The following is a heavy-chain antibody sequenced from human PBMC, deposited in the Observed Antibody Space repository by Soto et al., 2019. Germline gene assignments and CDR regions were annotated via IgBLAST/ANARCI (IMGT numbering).Heavy chain of an antibody. CDR3: ARARIANDPLLGTRYYFDY. CDR2: IYHSGST. D-gene: IGHD6-13*01. Sequence: KTSETLSLTCAVSGYSISSGYYWGWIRQPPGKGLEWIGSIYHSGSTYYNPSLKGRVTISVDTSKNQFSLKLSSVTAADTAVYYCARARIANDPLLGTRYYFDYWGQGTLVTVSS. V-gene: IGHV4-38-2*01. J-gene: IGHJ4*02. CDR1: GYSISSGYY.